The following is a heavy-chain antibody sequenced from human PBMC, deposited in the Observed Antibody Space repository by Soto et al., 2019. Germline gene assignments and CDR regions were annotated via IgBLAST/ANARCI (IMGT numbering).Heavy chain of an antibody. J-gene: IGHJ5*02. D-gene: IGHD1-26*01. CDR1: GFIFSSYG. Sequence: PGGSLRLSCAASGFIFSSYGMHWIRQAPCKGLEWVALISYDGINKYYGDSVKGRFTISRDNSKNTRYLQMDSLRAEDTAVYYCAKDRGIVGAKLTGWFDPWGQGTLVTVSS. V-gene: IGHV3-30*18. CDR3: AKDRGIVGAKLTGWFDP. CDR2: ISYDGINK.